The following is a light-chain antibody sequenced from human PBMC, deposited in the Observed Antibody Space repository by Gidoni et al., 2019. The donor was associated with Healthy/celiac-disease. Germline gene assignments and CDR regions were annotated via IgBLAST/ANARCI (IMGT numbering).Light chain of an antibody. CDR1: QSLLHSNGYYY. Sequence: DIVMTQSPLSLPVTPGEPASISCRSSQSLLHSNGYYYLDWYLQKPGQSPQLLIYLGSNRASGVPDRFSGSGSGTDFTLKISRAEAEDVGVYYCMQALQTPRTFGQGTKVEIK. CDR2: LGS. V-gene: IGKV2-28*01. J-gene: IGKJ1*01. CDR3: MQALQTPRT.